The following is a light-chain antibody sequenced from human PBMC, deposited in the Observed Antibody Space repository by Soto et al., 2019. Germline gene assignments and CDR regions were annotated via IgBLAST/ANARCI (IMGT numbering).Light chain of an antibody. CDR3: LQHNSYPWT. Sequence: DIQMTQSPSSLSASVGDRVTITCRASQSITTYLNWYQQTLGEAPKLLIYAASRLQSGVPSRFSGSGSGTEFTLTISSLQPEDFATYYCLQHNSYPWTFGQGTKVDIK. CDR2: AAS. J-gene: IGKJ1*01. CDR1: QSITTY. V-gene: IGKV1-17*01.